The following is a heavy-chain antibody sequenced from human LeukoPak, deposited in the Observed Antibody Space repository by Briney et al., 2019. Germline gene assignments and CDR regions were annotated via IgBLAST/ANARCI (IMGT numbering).Heavy chain of an antibody. D-gene: IGHD3-10*01. Sequence: SETLSLTYTVSGGSISSYYWNWIRQPPGKGLEWIGYIYYSGSTNYNPSLKSRVTISVDTSKNQFSLKLSSVTAADTAVYYCARRRGDYGSGELDYWGQGTLVTVSS. CDR3: ARRRGDYGSGELDY. CDR2: IYYSGST. J-gene: IGHJ4*02. V-gene: IGHV4-59*08. CDR1: GGSISSYY.